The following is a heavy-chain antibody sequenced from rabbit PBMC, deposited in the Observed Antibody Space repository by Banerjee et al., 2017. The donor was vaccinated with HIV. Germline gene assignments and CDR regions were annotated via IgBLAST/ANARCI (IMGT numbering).Heavy chain of an antibody. CDR2: IYPGFGIR. V-gene: IGHV1S47*01. D-gene: IGHD8-1*01. J-gene: IGHJ4*01. CDR1: GIDFSNYG. CDR3: ARAGSSYYIEYFNL. Sequence: QEHLVESGGGLVQPGESLKLSCKASGIDFSNYGISWVRQTPGKGPEWIASIYPGFGIRNYANSVKGRFTISSDNAQNTVFLQMTSLTAADTATYFCARAGSSYYIEYFNLWGQGTLVTVS.